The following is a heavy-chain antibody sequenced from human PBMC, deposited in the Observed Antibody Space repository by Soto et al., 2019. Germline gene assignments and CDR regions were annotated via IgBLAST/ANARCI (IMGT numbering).Heavy chain of an antibody. CDR2: ISSSSSYI. V-gene: IGHV3-21*03. Sequence: EVQLVESGGGLVKPGGSLRLSCAASGFTFSSYSMNWVRQAPGKGLEWVSSISSSSSYIYYADSVKGRFTISRDNAKNSLYLQMNSLKTEDTAVYYCTTARRNSYGMDVWGQGTTVTVSS. CDR1: GFTFSSYS. J-gene: IGHJ6*02. CDR3: TTARRNSYGMDV.